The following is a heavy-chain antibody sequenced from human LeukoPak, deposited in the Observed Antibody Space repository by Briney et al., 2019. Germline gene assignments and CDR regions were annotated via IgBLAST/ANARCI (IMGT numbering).Heavy chain of an antibody. CDR3: ARFLAAAEAFDI. CDR2: IYYSGST. CDR1: GGSISSSSYY. J-gene: IGHJ3*02. V-gene: IGHV4-39*07. Sequence: SETPSLTCTVSGGSISSSSYYWGWIRQPPGKGLEWIGSIYYSGSTYYNPSLKSRVTISVDTSKNQFSLKLSSVTAADTAVYYCARFLAAAEAFDIWGQGTMVTVSS. D-gene: IGHD6-13*01.